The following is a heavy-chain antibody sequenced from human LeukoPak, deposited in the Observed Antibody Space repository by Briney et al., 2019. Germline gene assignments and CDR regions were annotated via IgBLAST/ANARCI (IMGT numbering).Heavy chain of an antibody. V-gene: IGHV4-59*08. J-gene: IGHJ4*02. CDR2: ISYSGST. D-gene: IGHD1-26*01. Sequence: SETLSLTCTVSGGSISSYFWSWFRQPPGKGLEWIGYISYSGSTNYNPSLKSRITISIDTSKNQFSLTLSSVTAADTAVYYCARRRERRRTDRFDYFDYWGQGALVAVSS. CDR1: GGSISSYF. CDR3: ARRRERRRTDRFDYFDY.